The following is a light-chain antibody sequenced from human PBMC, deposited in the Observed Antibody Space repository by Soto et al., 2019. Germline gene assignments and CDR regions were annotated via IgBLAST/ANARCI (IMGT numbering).Light chain of an antibody. V-gene: IGKV3-15*01. J-gene: IGKJ4*01. CDR2: GAS. CDR1: QSVSSN. Sequence: DILMTQSPATLSVSPGERATLSWGSGQSVSSNLAWYQQKPGKATRLLIYGASTRANGIAARLSGSGSGKEFTLSISSLQSEDVAVYYCQQYNDWPPRLTFGGGTKVDIK. CDR3: QQYNDWPPRLT.